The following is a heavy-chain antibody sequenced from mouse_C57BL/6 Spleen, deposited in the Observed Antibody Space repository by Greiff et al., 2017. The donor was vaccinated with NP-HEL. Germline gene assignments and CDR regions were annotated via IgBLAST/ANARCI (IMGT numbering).Heavy chain of an antibody. CDR3: ASSYYYGSSPFAY. CDR1: GFTFSDYG. J-gene: IGHJ3*01. Sequence: EVKLMESGGGLVKPGGSLKLSCAASGFTFSDYGMHWVRQAPEKGLEWVAYISSGSSTIYYADTVKGRFTISRDNAKNTLFLQMTSLRSEDTAMYYCASSYYYGSSPFAYWGQGTLVTVSA. CDR2: ISSGSSTI. V-gene: IGHV5-17*01. D-gene: IGHD1-1*01.